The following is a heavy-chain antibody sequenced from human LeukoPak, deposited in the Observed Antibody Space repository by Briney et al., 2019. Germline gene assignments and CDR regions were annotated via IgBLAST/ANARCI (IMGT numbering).Heavy chain of an antibody. D-gene: IGHD3-10*01. Sequence: PGGSLRLSCAASGFTVSSNYMSWVRQAPGKGLEWVSVIYSGGSTYYADSVKGRFTISRDNSKNTLYLQMNSLRAEDTAVYYCARERLLWFGELFTGRGFDPWGQGTLVTVSS. CDR1: GFTVSSNY. J-gene: IGHJ5*02. CDR3: ARERLLWFGELFTGRGFDP. V-gene: IGHV3-66*01. CDR2: IYSGGST.